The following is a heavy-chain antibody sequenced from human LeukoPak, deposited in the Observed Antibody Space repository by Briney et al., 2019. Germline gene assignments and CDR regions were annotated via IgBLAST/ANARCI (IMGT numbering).Heavy chain of an antibody. D-gene: IGHD5-12*01. Sequence: PGGSLRLSCAASGFTVSSNYMSWVRQAPGKGLEWVSVIYSGGSTYYADSVKGRFTISRDNSKNTLYLQMNSLRAEDTAVYYCAASGYDYDYYYYYMDVWGKGTTVTISS. CDR1: GFTVSSNY. V-gene: IGHV3-53*01. CDR3: AASGYDYDYYYYYMDV. J-gene: IGHJ6*03. CDR2: IYSGGST.